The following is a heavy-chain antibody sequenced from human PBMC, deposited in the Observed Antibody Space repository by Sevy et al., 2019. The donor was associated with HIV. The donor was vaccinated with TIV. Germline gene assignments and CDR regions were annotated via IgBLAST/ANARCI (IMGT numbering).Heavy chain of an antibody. Sequence: EGSLRLSCAASGFTFSSYGMHWVRQAPGKELEWVAVIAYDGSNKYYADSVKGRFTISRDNSKNTLYLQMNSLRAEDTAVYYCAKDRSSGRYGRGMDVWGQGTTVTVSS. D-gene: IGHD6-19*01. J-gene: IGHJ6*02. V-gene: IGHV3-30*18. CDR2: IAYDGSNK. CDR1: GFTFSSYG. CDR3: AKDRSSGRYGRGMDV.